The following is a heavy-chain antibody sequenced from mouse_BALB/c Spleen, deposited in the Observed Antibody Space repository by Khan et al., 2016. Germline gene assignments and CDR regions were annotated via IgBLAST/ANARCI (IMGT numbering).Heavy chain of an antibody. Sequence: VQLQQSGAELVKPGASVKLSCTASGFNIKDTYMHWVKQRPEQGLEWIGRIDPANGNTKYDPKFQGKATITADTSSNTAYLQLSSLTSEDTAVCYGAPQAHYYGSSMDYWGQGTSVTVSS. V-gene: IGHV14-3*02. CDR3: APQAHYYGSSMDY. J-gene: IGHJ4*01. CDR1: GFNIKDTY. CDR2: IDPANGNT. D-gene: IGHD1-1*01.